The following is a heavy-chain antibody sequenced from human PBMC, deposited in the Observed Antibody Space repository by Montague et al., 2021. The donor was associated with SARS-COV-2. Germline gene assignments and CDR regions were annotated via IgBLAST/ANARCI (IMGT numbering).Heavy chain of an antibody. Sequence: SETLSLTCAVSGGSFSGFYWNWVRQSPGEGLEWIGEINRSGSINYNPSLKSRVTILADASKNQFSLKLTSVTAADTAVYYCARLRDGVVPSPILGVGPYYSYYYMDVWGKGTTVTVSS. J-gene: IGHJ6*03. D-gene: IGHD3-10*01. V-gene: IGHV4-34*01. CDR2: INRSGSI. CDR3: ARLRDGVVPSPILGVGPYYSYYYMDV. CDR1: GGSFSGFY.